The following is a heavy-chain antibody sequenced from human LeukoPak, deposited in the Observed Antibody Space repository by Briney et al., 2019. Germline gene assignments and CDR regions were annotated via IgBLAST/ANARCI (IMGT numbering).Heavy chain of an antibody. D-gene: IGHD6-19*01. CDR1: GGSISTDNW. J-gene: IGHJ4*02. Sequence: SGTLSLTCVVSGGSISTDNWWSWVRQPPGKGLEWIGEVFHRGNTNYNSSFESRVTMSVDKSKKQFSLKLTSVTAADTAVYYCARGLRYSSGWYYFDYWGQGTLVTVSS. CDR3: ARGLRYSSGWYYFDY. V-gene: IGHV4-4*02. CDR2: VFHRGNT.